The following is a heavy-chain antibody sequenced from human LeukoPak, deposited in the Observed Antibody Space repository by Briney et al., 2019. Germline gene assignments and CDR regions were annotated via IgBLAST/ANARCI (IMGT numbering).Heavy chain of an antibody. CDR3: AREPRYGDYADAFDI. V-gene: IGHV3-33*01. CDR1: GFTFSSYG. J-gene: IGHJ3*02. D-gene: IGHD4-17*01. CDR2: IWYDGSNK. Sequence: PGRTLRLSCAASGFTFSSYGMHWVRQAPGKGLEWGAVIWYDGSNKYYADSVKGRFTISRDNSKNTLYLQMNSLRAEDTAVYYCAREPRYGDYADAFDIWGQGTMVTVSS.